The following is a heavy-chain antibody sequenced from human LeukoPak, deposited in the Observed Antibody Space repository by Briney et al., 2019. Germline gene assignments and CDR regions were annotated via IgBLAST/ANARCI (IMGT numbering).Heavy chain of an antibody. CDR2: INPNSGGT. J-gene: IGHJ4*02. D-gene: IGHD6-13*01. CDR3: ARHRTVGSTSSWYDY. Sequence: ASVKVSCKASGYTFTSYGISWVRQAPGQGLEWMGWINPNSGGTNYAQKFQGWVTMTRDTSISTAYMELSRLRSDDTAVYYCARHRTVGSTSSWYDYWGQGTLVTVSS. CDR1: GYTFTSYG. V-gene: IGHV1-2*04.